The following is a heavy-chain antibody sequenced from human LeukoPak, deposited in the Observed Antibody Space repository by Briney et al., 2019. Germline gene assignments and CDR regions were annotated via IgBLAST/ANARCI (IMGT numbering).Heavy chain of an antibody. CDR3: AKEGSPPNFHYRDV. D-gene: IGHD1-1*01. Sequence: GGSLRLSCAASGFTFSTNAMSWLRQAPGKGLAWVSGISVSGGSTYYAVLVKGRFTISRDKSKNTLYVQMNTLSPEDTAVYYCAKEGSPPNFHYRDVWRKGPRVSVSS. CDR2: ISVSGGST. CDR1: GFTFSTNA. V-gene: IGHV3-23*01. J-gene: IGHJ6*03.